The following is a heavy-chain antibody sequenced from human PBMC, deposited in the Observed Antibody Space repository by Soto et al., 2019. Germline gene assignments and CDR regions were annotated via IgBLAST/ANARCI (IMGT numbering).Heavy chain of an antibody. CDR3: ARSGIAAAGFGYYFDY. CDR2: ISYDGSNK. J-gene: IGHJ4*02. Sequence: TGGALRLSCAASGFTFRSYSIHLVPPAPGKGLEWVAVISYDGSNKYYADSVKGRFTISRDNSKNTLYLQMNSLRAEDTAVYYCARSGIAAAGFGYYFDYWGQGTLVTVSS. CDR1: GFTFRSYS. D-gene: IGHD6-13*01. V-gene: IGHV3-30-3*01.